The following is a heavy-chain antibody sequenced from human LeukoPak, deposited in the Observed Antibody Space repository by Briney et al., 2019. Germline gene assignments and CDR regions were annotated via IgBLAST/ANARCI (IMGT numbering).Heavy chain of an antibody. CDR3: AREVAARRLGSWFDP. CDR2: ILYDGSNK. V-gene: IGHV3-30-3*01. CDR1: GFTFSSYS. Sequence: PGGSLRLSCAASGFTFSSYSMHWVRQAPGKGLEWVTGILYDGSNKYYADSVKGRFTISRDNSKNTLYLQMNSLRGEDTAVYYCAREVAARRLGSWFDPWGQGTLVTVSS. J-gene: IGHJ5*02. D-gene: IGHD6-6*01.